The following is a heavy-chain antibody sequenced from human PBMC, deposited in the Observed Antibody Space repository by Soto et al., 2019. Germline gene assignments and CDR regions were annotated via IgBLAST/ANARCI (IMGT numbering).Heavy chain of an antibody. Sequence: GSVKVSCKVSGYTLTELSMHWVRQAPGKGLEWMGGFDPEDGETIYAQKFQGRVTMTEDTSTDTAYMELSSLRSEDTAVYYCATRNRRYCSSTSCYRGWVWFDPWGQGTLVTVSS. V-gene: IGHV1-24*01. CDR2: FDPEDGET. D-gene: IGHD2-2*02. CDR3: ATRNRRYCSSTSCYRGWVWFDP. CDR1: GYTLTELS. J-gene: IGHJ5*02.